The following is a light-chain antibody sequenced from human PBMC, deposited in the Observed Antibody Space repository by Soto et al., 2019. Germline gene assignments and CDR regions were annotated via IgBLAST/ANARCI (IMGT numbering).Light chain of an antibody. CDR1: QSISSR. CDR2: AAS. Sequence: DIQMTQSASTLLASVGDRVTITCRASQSISSRLAWYKQKPGKAPKLLIYAASTLQSGVPLRFRGSGSGTSFTLTISSLKPEDFATYYCQQLLSYPITFGQGTRLEIK. J-gene: IGKJ5*01. V-gene: IGKV1-5*01. CDR3: QQLLSYPIT.